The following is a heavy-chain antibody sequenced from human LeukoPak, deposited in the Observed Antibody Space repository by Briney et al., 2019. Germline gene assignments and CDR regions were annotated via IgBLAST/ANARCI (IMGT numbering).Heavy chain of an antibody. CDR1: GYTFTSYY. D-gene: IGHD4-17*01. V-gene: IGHV1-46*01. J-gene: IGHJ4*02. Sequence: ASVKVSCRASGYTFTSYYMHWVRQAPGQGLEWMGIINPSGGSTSYAQKFQGRVTMTRDTSTSTVYMELSSLRAEDTAVYYCAREDGSDYGDQYYFDYWGQGTLVTVSS. CDR3: AREDGSDYGDQYYFDY. CDR2: INPSGGST.